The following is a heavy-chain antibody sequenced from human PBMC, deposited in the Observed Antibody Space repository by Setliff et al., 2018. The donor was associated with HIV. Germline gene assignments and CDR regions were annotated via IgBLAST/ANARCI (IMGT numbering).Heavy chain of an antibody. CDR2: IHHSGSS. D-gene: IGHD4-4*01. CDR1: GDSVISYY. V-gene: IGHV4-4*08. CDR3: AREHDYSNYRRLDS. Sequence: SETLSLTCTVSGDSVISYYWTWIRQPPGKGLEWIGYIHHSGSSDYTPSLRSRVTMSVDTSKNQFSLKLSSVTAADTAVYYCAREHDYSNYRRLDSWGQGILVTVS. J-gene: IGHJ4*02.